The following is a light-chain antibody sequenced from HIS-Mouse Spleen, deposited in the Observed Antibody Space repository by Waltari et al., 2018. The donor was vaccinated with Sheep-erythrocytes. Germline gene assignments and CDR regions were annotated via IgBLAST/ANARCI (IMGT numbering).Light chain of an antibody. V-gene: IGKV1-39*01. Sequence: DMQMTPPHSSLSASVGDRGTITCRASQSISSYLNGYQQKPRKAPKFLFYAASSLDSGVPSRFSGSGSVSDFTLTISSLQPEDFATYYCQQSYSTPPTFGGGTKVEIK. J-gene: IGKJ4*01. CDR2: AAS. CDR3: QQSYSTPPT. CDR1: QSISSY.